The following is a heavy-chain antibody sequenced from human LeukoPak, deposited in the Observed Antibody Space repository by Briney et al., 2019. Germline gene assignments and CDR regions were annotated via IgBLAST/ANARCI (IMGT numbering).Heavy chain of an antibody. Sequence: GGSLRLSCAGSGFNFSSYGMHWVRQAPGKGPEWVAVIWYDGSDKFYADSVEGRFTISRDTSKSTLYLQMNSLRVEDTAVYFCARDPVPAGDSGWYGDGFGVWGQGTMVTVSS. CDR2: IWYDGSDK. D-gene: IGHD6-19*01. J-gene: IGHJ3*01. V-gene: IGHV3-33*01. CDR3: ARDPVPAGDSGWYGDGFGV. CDR1: GFNFSSYG.